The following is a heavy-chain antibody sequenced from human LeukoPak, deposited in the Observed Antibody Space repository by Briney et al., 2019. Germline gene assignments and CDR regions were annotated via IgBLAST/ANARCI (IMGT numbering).Heavy chain of an antibody. CDR1: GGSISSGGYY. CDR2: IYYSGST. CDR3: AREQRASGDFDY. Sequence: SETLSLTCTVSGGSISSGGYYWSWIRQHPGKGLEWIGYIYYSGSTNYNPSLKSRVTISVDTSKNQFSLKLSSVTAADTAVYYCAREQRASGDFDYWGQGTLVTVSS. D-gene: IGHD1-26*01. J-gene: IGHJ4*02. V-gene: IGHV4-61*08.